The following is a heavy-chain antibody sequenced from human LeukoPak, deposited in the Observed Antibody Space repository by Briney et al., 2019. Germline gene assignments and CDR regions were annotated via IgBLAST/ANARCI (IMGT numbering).Heavy chain of an antibody. CDR3: ARGTMIVVVPTFDY. D-gene: IGHD3-22*01. CDR2: IYHSGST. V-gene: IGHV4-38-2*01. J-gene: IGHJ4*02. Sequence: PSETLSLTCAVSGYSISSGYYWGWIRQPPGKGLEWIGSIYHSGSTYYNPSLKSRVTISVDTSKNQFSLKLSSVTAADTAVYYCARGTMIVVVPTFDYWGQGTLVTVSS. CDR1: GYSISSGYY.